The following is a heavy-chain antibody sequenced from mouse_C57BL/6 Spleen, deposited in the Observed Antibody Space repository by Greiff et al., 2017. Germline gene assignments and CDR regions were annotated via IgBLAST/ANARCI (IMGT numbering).Heavy chain of an antibody. CDR2: IDPSDSET. V-gene: IGHV1-52*01. D-gene: IGHD1-1*01. J-gene: IGHJ3*01. Sequence: QVQLQQPGAELVRPGSSVKLSCKASGYTFTSYWMHWVKQRPIQGLEWIGNIDPSDSETHYNQKFKDKATLTVDKSSSTAYMQLSSLTSEESAVYYGARGGSTVVDPFAYWGQGTLVTVSA. CDR1: GYTFTSYW. CDR3: ARGGSTVVDPFAY.